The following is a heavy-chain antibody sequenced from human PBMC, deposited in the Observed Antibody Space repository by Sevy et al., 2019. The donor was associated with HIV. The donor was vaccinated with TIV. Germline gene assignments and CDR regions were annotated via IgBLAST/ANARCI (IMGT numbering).Heavy chain of an antibody. J-gene: IGHJ5*02. V-gene: IGHV1-2*02. Sequence: ASVKVSCKASGYIFSDYHIHWARQAPGQRLEWMGWINGKSGDTEYAEKFQGRVTMSRDTSISTAYMELTRLQSDDTAVYYCARGFDTPRGFDPWGQGTLVTVSS. CDR3: ARGFDTPRGFDP. CDR1: GYIFSDYH. CDR2: INGKSGDT. D-gene: IGHD3-10*01.